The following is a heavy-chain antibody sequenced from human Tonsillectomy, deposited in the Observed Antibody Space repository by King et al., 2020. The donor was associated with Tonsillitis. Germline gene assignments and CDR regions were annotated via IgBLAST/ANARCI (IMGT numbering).Heavy chain of an antibody. Sequence: WVRQAPGKGLEWVAVISYDGSNKYYADSVKGRFTISRDDAKNTLYLQMNSLRAEDTAVYYCAKDLSGSHWGQGTLVTVSS. J-gene: IGHJ4*02. CDR2: ISYDGSNK. V-gene: IGHV3-30*18. CDR3: AKDLSGSH. D-gene: IGHD3-9*01.